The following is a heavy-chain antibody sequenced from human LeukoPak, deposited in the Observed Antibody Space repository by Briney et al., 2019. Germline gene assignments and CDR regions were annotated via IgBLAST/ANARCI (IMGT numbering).Heavy chain of an antibody. V-gene: IGHV3-21*01. CDR2: ISSSSSYI. CDR1: GFTFSSYS. CDR3: ARDPRQYYDFWSGANDY. Sequence: GGSLRLSCAASGFTFSSYSMNWVRQAPGKGLEWVSSISSSSSYIYYADSVKGRFTISRDNAKNSLYLQMNSLRAEDTAVYYCARDPRQYYDFWSGANDYWGQGTLVTVSS. J-gene: IGHJ4*02. D-gene: IGHD3-3*01.